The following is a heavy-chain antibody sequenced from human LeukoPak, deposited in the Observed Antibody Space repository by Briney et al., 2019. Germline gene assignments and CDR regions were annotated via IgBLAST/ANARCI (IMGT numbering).Heavy chain of an antibody. V-gene: IGHV4-38-2*02. CDR2: FYHGGST. Sequence: SETLSLTCTVSGYSISTGYYWDWIRQPPGKGLEWIGTFYHGGSTYYNPSLKSRVTISVDTSKNQFSLNLTSVTAADTAVYYCARSEYYYMDVWGKGTTVTISS. J-gene: IGHJ6*03. CDR3: ARSEYYYMDV. CDR1: GYSISTGYY.